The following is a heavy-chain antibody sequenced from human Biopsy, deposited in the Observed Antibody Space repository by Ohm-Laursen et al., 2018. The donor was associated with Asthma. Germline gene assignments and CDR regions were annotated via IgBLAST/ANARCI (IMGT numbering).Heavy chain of an antibody. D-gene: IGHD3-22*01. Sequence: SLRLSCAASGFMFRSFGMHWVRQAPGKGLEWVSSISWNSGNIDYAVSVKGRFTISRDNAKNSLYLQMQSPRPEDTAFYYCAKSADYYDSTDYLDFWGRGTLVTVSS. V-gene: IGHV3-9*01. CDR2: ISWNSGNI. CDR1: GFMFRSFG. J-gene: IGHJ4*01. CDR3: AKSADYYDSTDYLDF.